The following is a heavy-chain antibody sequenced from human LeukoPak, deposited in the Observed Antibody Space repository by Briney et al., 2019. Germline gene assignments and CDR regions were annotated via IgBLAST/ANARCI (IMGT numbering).Heavy chain of an antibody. CDR2: IKQDGSEK. Sequence: GGSLRLSCAASGFTFSSYWMSWVRQAPGKGLGWVANIKQDGSEKNYVDSVKGRFTMSRDNAKNSLYLQMNSLRDEDTAVYYCAVYCSSTNCQRMGGPPFEHWGQGALVTVSS. D-gene: IGHD2-2*01. V-gene: IGHV3-7*01. CDR1: GFTFSSYW. CDR3: AVYCSSTNCQRMGGPPFEH. J-gene: IGHJ4*02.